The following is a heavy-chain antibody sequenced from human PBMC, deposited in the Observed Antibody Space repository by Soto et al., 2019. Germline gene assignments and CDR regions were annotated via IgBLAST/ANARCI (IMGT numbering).Heavy chain of an antibody. V-gene: IGHV3-30-3*01. CDR2: VSFDGTNE. CDR3: ARRTGGTNLDY. D-gene: IGHD2-8*02. J-gene: IGHJ4*02. Sequence: QVQLVESGEGVVQPGTSLRLSCAASGYTFSSYTIHWLRQAPGKGLERVAVVSFDGTNEHYAYSVKGRFSISRENSKSTLYLQMNSLRPEDPAVYFCARRTGGTNLDYWGQGTLVTVSS. CDR1: GYTFSSYT.